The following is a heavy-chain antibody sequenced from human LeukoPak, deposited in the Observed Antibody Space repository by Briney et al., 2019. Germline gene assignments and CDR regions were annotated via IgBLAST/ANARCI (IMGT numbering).Heavy chain of an antibody. CDR2: INWNGGST. Sequence: GGSLRLSCAASGFTIDDYGMSWVRQAPGKGLEWVSGINWNGGSTGYADSVKGRFTISRDNAKNSLYLQMNSLRAEDTALYHCARGDILTGYYLFDYWGQGTLVTVSS. CDR3: ARGDILTGYYLFDY. CDR1: GFTIDDYG. D-gene: IGHD3-9*01. V-gene: IGHV3-20*01. J-gene: IGHJ4*02.